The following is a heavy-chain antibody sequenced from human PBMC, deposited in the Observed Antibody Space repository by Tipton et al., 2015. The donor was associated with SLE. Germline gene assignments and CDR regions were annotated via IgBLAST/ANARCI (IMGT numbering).Heavy chain of an antibody. V-gene: IGHV4-39*07. D-gene: IGHD5-18*01. CDR3: ASGGYSYGYDTPNWFDP. J-gene: IGHJ5*02. Sequence: TLSLTCTVSGGSISSSSHYWGWIRQPPGKGLEWIGSNYYSGSTYYNPSLKSRVTISVDTSKNQFSLKLSSVTAADTAVYYCASGGYSYGYDTPNWFDPWGQGPLVTVAS. CDR2: NYYSGST. CDR1: GGSISSSSHY.